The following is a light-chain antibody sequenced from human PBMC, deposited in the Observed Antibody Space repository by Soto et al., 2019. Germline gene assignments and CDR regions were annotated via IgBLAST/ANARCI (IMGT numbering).Light chain of an antibody. J-gene: IGKJ1*01. CDR1: QSVTNY. CDR2: DAS. V-gene: IGKV3-11*01. CDR3: QQRLNWPPN. Sequence: IVLTQSPGTLSLSPGERATLSCRATQSVTNYIAWYQQRPGQAPRLLIYDASNRASGVPAKFSGSGSGTAFTLTISDLEPADFGLYYCQQRLNWPPNFGQGTKVDIK.